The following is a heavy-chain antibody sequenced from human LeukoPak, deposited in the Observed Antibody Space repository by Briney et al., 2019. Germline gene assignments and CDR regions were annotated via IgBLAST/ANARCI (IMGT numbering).Heavy chain of an antibody. CDR1: GFTFSSYA. J-gene: IGHJ6*02. CDR2: ISYDGSNK. V-gene: IGHV3-30-3*01. Sequence: GGSLKLSCAASGFTFSSYAMHWVRQAPGKGLEWVAVISYDGSNKYYADSVKGRFTISRDNSKNTLYLQMNSLRAEDTAVYYCARDGARYSSSYYYYGMEVWGQGTTVTVSS. CDR3: ARDGARYSSSYYYYGMEV. D-gene: IGHD6-13*01.